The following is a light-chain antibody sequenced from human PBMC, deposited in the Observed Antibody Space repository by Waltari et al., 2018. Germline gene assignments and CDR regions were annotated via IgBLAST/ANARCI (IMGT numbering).Light chain of an antibody. V-gene: IGLV2-23*02. CDR2: EVT. Sequence: QSALTQPASVPGSPGQSITIPCTATSSDVGSYNLVSWYQQHPGKAPKLVIYEVTKRPSGVSTRFSGSKSSNTASLTISGLQAEDEADYCCCSYAGSSTWVFGGGTKLTVL. CDR1: SSDVGSYNL. CDR3: CSYAGSSTWV. J-gene: IGLJ3*02.